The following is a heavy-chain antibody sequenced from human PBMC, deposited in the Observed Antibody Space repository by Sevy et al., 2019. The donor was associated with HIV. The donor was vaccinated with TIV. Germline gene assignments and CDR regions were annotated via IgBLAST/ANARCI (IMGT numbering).Heavy chain of an antibody. CDR3: AKDSGDFWSGYYNLYGMDV. V-gene: IGHV3-30*02. CDR1: GFTFSSYG. Sequence: GGSLRLSCAASGFTFSSYGMHWVRQAPGKGLEWVAFIRYDGSNKYYADSVKGRFTISRDNSKNTLYLQMNSLGAEDTVVYYCAKDSGDFWSGYYNLYGMDVWGQGTTVTVSS. D-gene: IGHD3-3*01. CDR2: IRYDGSNK. J-gene: IGHJ6*02.